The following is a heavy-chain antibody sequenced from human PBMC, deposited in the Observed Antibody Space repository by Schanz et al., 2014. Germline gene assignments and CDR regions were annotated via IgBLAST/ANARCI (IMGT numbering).Heavy chain of an antibody. CDR2: ISYDGSNK. CDR3: ARDPNSVNEIDY. D-gene: IGHD5-12*01. J-gene: IGHJ4*02. V-gene: IGHV3-30*03. CDR1: GFTFSSYG. Sequence: VHLVESGGGLIQPGGSLRLSCAVSGFTFSSYGMHWVRQAPGKGLEWVALISYDGSNKHYADSVKGRFTISRDNAKNALYLQMNSLRVEDTAVYYCARDPNSVNEIDYWGQGTLVTVSS.